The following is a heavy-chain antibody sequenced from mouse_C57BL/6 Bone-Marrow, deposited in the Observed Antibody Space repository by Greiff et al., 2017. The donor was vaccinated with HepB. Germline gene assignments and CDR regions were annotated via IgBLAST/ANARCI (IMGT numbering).Heavy chain of an antibody. J-gene: IGHJ3*01. Sequence: EVKLMESGGGLVKPGGSLKLSCAASGFTFSDYGMHWVRQAPEKGLEWVAYISSGSSTIYYADTVKGRFTISRDNAKNTLFLQMTSLRSEDTAMYYYARWLYSNPSAYWGQGTLVTVSA. D-gene: IGHD2-5*01. CDR1: GFTFSDYG. CDR2: ISSGSSTI. CDR3: ARWLYSNPSAY. V-gene: IGHV5-17*01.